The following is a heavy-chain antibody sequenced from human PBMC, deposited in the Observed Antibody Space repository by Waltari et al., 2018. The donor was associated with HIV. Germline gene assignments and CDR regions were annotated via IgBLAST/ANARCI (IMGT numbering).Heavy chain of an antibody. CDR1: SFNFDLYS. V-gene: IGHV3-23*04. CDR2: ISRTGSAT. J-gene: IGHJ4*02. CDR3: VTSGYNFVEYGHRLDF. Sequence: EVRFVESGGGLVRPGGSLRLSCTTSSFNFDLYSMTGVRQAPGRGLEWVASISRTGSATYYADVVKGRFTVSRDNSMDMLSLHITSLRVDDTAVYYCVTSGYNFVEYGHRLDFWGRGVLVTIS. D-gene: IGHD1-1*01.